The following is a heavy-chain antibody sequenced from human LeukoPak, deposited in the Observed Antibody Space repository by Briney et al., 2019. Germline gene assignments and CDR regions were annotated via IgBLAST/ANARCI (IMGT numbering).Heavy chain of an antibody. V-gene: IGHV4-39*07. CDR1: GGSISSSSYY. Sequence: SETLSLTCTVSGGSISSSSYYWGWIRQPPGKGLEWIGSIYYSGSTYYNPSLKSRVTISVDTSKNQFSLKLRSVTAADTAVYFCAREHSPIYDFLNGFSHFYYMDVWGKGTTVTVSS. CDR3: AREHSPIYDFLNGFSHFYYMDV. J-gene: IGHJ6*03. CDR2: IYYSGST. D-gene: IGHD3-3*01.